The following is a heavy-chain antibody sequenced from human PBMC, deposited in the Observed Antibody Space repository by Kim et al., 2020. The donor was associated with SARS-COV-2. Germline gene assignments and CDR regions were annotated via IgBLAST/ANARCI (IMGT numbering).Heavy chain of an antibody. V-gene: IGHV3-23*01. Sequence: GGSLRLSCAASEFTLNNFGMHWVRQAPGKGLKWVSAISGSGGSTYYADSVKGRFTISRDNSKNTLYLQMNRLRAEDTAVYYCAKDYYDSNGYYYYYGMDVWGQGTTVTVSS. CDR2: ISGSGGST. D-gene: IGHD3-22*01. CDR1: EFTLNNFG. J-gene: IGHJ6*02. CDR3: AKDYYDSNGYYYYYGMDV.